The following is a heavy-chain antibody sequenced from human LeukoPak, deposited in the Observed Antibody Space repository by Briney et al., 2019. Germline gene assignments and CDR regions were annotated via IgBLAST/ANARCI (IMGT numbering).Heavy chain of an antibody. CDR1: GFTFSSYS. J-gene: IGHJ4*02. CDR2: ISSSSSTI. CDR3: ARPYCSGGSCYFDY. Sequence: TGGSLRLSCAASGFTFSSYSMNWVRQAPGKGLEWVSYISSSSSTIYYADSVKGRFTISRDNAKNSLYLQMNSLRDEDTAVYYCARPYCSGGSCYFDYWGQGTLVTVSS. D-gene: IGHD2-15*01. V-gene: IGHV3-48*02.